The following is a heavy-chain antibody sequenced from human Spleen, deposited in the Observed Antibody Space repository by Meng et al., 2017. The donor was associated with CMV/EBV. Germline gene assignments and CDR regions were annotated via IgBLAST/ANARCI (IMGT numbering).Heavy chain of an antibody. CDR3: ARSVTTVTTFDYFDS. V-gene: IGHV4-34*01. CDR1: GGSFSGNY. CDR2: VNHSGST. D-gene: IGHD4-17*01. Sequence: SETLSLTCAVYGGSFSGNYWNWIRQPPGKGLEWIGEVNHSGSTNYSPSLKSRVTISVDTSKNQFSLKLSSVTAADTAVYYCARSVTTVTTFDYFDSWGRGSLVTVSS. J-gene: IGHJ4*02.